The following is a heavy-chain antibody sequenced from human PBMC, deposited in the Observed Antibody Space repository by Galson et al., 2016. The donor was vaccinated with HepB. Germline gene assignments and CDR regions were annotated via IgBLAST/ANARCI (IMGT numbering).Heavy chain of an antibody. D-gene: IGHD1-1*01. CDR3: AREDWNDGGFDY. CDR2: IDGSGGGT. V-gene: IGHV3-23*01. Sequence: WIRQAPGKRLEWVSLIDGSGGGTCYADSVKGRFTMSRDNSKNTLFLQMNSLTVEDTAVYYCAREDWNDGGFDYWGQGTLVTVSS. J-gene: IGHJ4*02.